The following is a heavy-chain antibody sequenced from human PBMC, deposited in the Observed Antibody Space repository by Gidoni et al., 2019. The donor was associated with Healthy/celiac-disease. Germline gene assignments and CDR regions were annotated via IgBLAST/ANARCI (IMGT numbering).Heavy chain of an antibody. J-gene: IGHJ5*02. Sequence: QVQLVQSGAEVKKPGSSVKVSCKASGGTFSSYAISWVRQAPGQGLEWMGGIIPILGTANYEQKFQGRVTITADESTSTAYMELSSLRSEDTAVYYCARRRGCTNGVCDRNWFDPWGQGTLVTVSS. D-gene: IGHD2-8*01. CDR2: IIPILGTA. V-gene: IGHV1-69*01. CDR3: ARRRGCTNGVCDRNWFDP. CDR1: GGTFSSYA.